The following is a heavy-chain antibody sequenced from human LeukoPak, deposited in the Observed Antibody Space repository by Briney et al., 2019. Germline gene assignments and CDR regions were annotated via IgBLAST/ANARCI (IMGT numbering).Heavy chain of an antibody. CDR2: INHSGST. V-gene: IGHV4-34*01. CDR3: ARGGWYGVGWFDP. D-gene: IGHD6-19*01. J-gene: IGHJ5*02. Sequence: SETLSLTCAVYGGSFSGYYWSWIRQPPGKGLEWIGEINHSGSTNYNPSLKSRVTISVDTSKNQFSLELSSVTAADTAVYYCARGGWYGVGWFDPWGQGTLVTVSS. CDR1: GGSFSGYY.